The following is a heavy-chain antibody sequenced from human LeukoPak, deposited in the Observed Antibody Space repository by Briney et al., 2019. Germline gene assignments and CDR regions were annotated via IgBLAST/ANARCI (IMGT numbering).Heavy chain of an antibody. Sequence: GGSLGLSCEASGFSFSASSMNWVRQAPGKGLEWVSSIFGDGPGLYYADSVKGRFTISRDNGKNSVYLEMNSLRDDDTAVYYCTREGGSTDAGFWGQGTLVTVSS. D-gene: IGHD5/OR15-5a*01. J-gene: IGHJ4*02. CDR2: IFGDGPGL. CDR1: GFSFSASS. V-gene: IGHV3-21*06. CDR3: TREGGSTDAGF.